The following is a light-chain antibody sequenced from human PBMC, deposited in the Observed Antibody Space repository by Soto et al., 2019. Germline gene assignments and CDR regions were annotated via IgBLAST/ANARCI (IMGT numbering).Light chain of an antibody. CDR3: CSYAHSNNLV. J-gene: IGLJ1*01. V-gene: IGLV2-8*01. CDR2: EVN. Sequence: QSVLTQPPSASGSPGQSVSISCSGGSSDVGGSKYVSWYQVKPGKAPKLIIYEVNRRPEGAPYRFSGSKSGNTASLTVSGLPAEDEGDYYCCSYAHSNNLVFGSGTKVTVL. CDR1: SSDVGGSKY.